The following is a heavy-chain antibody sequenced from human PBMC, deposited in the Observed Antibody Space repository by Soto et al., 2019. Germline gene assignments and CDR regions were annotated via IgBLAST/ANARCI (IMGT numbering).Heavy chain of an antibody. CDR2: ISAYNGNT. J-gene: IGHJ4*02. D-gene: IGHD5-18*01. Sequence: ASVKVSCKASGYTFTSYGISWVRQAPGQGLEWMGWISAYNGNTNYAQKLQGRVTMTTDTSTSTAYMELRSLRSDDTAVYYCAREKMGYSYGMVDYWGQAILVTVSS. CDR1: GYTFTSYG. V-gene: IGHV1-18*04. CDR3: AREKMGYSYGMVDY.